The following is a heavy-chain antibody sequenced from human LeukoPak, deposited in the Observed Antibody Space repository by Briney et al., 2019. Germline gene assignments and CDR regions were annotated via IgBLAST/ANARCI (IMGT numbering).Heavy chain of an antibody. D-gene: IGHD2-15*01. CDR1: GGSFSGYY. Sequence: SETLSLTCAVYGGSFSGYYWSWIRQPPGKGLEWIGEINHSGSTNYNPSLKSRVTISVDTSKNQFSLKLSSVTAADTAVYYCARHGGRSNWFDPWGQGTLVTVSS. CDR3: ARHGGRSNWFDP. CDR2: INHSGST. J-gene: IGHJ5*02. V-gene: IGHV4-34*01.